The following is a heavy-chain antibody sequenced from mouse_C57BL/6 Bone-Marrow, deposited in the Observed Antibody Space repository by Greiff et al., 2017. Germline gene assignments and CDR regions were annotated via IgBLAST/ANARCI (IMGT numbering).Heavy chain of an antibody. CDR3: ARSGDGYYGNAMDY. CDR1: GYTFTSYW. D-gene: IGHD2-3*01. Sequence: VQLKESGAELVKPGASVKLSCKASGYTFTSYWMHWVKQRPGRGLEWIGRIDPNSGGTKYNEKFKSKATLTVDKPSSTAYMQLSSLTSEDSAVYYCARSGDGYYGNAMDYWGQGTSVTVSS. J-gene: IGHJ4*01. V-gene: IGHV1-72*01. CDR2: IDPNSGGT.